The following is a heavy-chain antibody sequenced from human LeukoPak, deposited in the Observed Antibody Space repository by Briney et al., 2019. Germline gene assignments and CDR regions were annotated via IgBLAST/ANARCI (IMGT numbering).Heavy chain of an antibody. Sequence: PSETQSLTCAVYGGSFSGYYWSWIRQPPGKGLEWIGEINNSGNTNYNPSLKSRVTISVDTSKNQFSLSVGSVTAADTAVYYCARATVVIPYDYWGQGTLVTVSS. V-gene: IGHV4-34*01. CDR1: GGSFSGYY. CDR2: INNSGNT. D-gene: IGHD4-23*01. J-gene: IGHJ4*02. CDR3: ARATVVIPYDY.